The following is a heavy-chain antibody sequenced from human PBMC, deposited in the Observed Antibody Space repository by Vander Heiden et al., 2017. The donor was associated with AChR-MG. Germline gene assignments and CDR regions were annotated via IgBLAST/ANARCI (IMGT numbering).Heavy chain of an antibody. CDR2: INSDGSST. D-gene: IGHD3-10*01. CDR3: ARTLLWPDDAFDI. CDR1: GFTFSSYW. Sequence: EVQLVESGGGLVQPGGSLRLSCAASGFTFSSYWMHWVRQAAGKGLVWVSRINSDGSSTSYADSVKGRFTISRDNAKNTLYLQMNSLRAEDTAVYYCARTLLWPDDAFDIWGQGTMVTVSS. J-gene: IGHJ3*02. V-gene: IGHV3-74*01.